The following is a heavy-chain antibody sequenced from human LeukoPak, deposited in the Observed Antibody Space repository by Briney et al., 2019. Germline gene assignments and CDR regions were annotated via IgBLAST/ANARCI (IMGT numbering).Heavy chain of an antibody. J-gene: IGHJ3*02. Sequence: PSETLSLTCAVSGYSISSGYYWGWIRQPPGNGLECIGSIYHSGSTYYNPSLKSRVTISVDTSKNQFSLKLSSVTAADTAVYYCARGEAAAYHDAFDIWGQGTMVTVSS. CDR3: ARGEAAAYHDAFDI. V-gene: IGHV4-38-2*01. CDR1: GYSISSGYY. D-gene: IGHD6-13*01. CDR2: IYHSGST.